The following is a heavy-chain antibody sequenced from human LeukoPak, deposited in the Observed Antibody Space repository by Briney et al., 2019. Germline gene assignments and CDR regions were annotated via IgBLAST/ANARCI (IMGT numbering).Heavy chain of an antibody. CDR3: ARDSGYSYGPGLYYFDY. CDR1: GGSISSSNW. CDR2: IYHSGST. Sequence: SGTLSLTCAVSGGSISSSNWWSWVRQPPGKGLEWIGEIYHSGSTNYNPSLKGRVTISVDTSKNQFSLKLSSVTAADTAVYYCARDSGYSYGPGLYYFDYWGQGTLVTVSS. V-gene: IGHV4-4*02. J-gene: IGHJ4*02. D-gene: IGHD5-18*01.